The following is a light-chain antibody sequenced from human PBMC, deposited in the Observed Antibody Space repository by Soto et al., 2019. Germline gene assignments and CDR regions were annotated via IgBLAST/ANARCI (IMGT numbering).Light chain of an antibody. Sequence: QSVLTQPASVSGSPGQSITISCTGTSSDVGGYDHVSWYQQHPGKAPEVMIYDVTNRPSGVSNRFSGSKSGNTASLTISGLQAEDEADYYCSSYTSSNSVVFGGGTKVTVL. J-gene: IGLJ2*01. V-gene: IGLV2-14*01. CDR3: SSYTSSNSVV. CDR2: DVT. CDR1: SSDVGGYDH.